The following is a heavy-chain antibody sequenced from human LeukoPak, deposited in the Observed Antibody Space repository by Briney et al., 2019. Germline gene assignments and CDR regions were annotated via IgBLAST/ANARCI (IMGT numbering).Heavy chain of an antibody. CDR2: IYSGGST. CDR3: AKGVRRGTVAGVYFDY. V-gene: IGHV3-53*05. CDR1: GFTASSNY. D-gene: IGHD6-19*01. Sequence: GGSLRLSCAASGFTASSNYMSWVRQAPGKGLEWVSVIYSGGSTYYADSVKGRFTISRDNSKNTLYLQMNSLRAEDTAVYYCAKGVRRGTVAGVYFDYWGQGTLVTVSS. J-gene: IGHJ4*02.